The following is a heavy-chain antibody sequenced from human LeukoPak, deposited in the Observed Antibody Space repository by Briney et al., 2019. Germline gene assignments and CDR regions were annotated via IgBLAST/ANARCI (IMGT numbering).Heavy chain of an antibody. CDR1: GFTSSSYS. CDR2: ISSSSSYI. CDR3: AKDSGYYDSSGPDS. D-gene: IGHD3-22*01. Sequence: PGGSLRLSCAASGFTSSSYSMNWVRQAPGKGLEWVSFISSSSSYIYYADSMKGRFTLSRDNSKNTVYLQMNSLRADDTAVYYCAKDSGYYDSSGPDSWGQGTLVTVSS. J-gene: IGHJ5*01. V-gene: IGHV3-21*01.